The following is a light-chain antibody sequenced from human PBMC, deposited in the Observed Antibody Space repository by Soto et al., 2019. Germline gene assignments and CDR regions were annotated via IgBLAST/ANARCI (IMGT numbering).Light chain of an antibody. CDR1: SSDVGGYNY. V-gene: IGLV2-14*01. J-gene: IGLJ3*02. CDR2: EVS. CDR3: SSYTSSSTRV. Sequence: QSALTQPASVSGSPGQPITISCTGTSSDVGGYNYVSWYQQHPGKAPKLMIYEVSNRPSGVSNRFSGSKSGNTASLTISGLXAXXXADXYCSSYTSSSTRVFGGGTKLTVL.